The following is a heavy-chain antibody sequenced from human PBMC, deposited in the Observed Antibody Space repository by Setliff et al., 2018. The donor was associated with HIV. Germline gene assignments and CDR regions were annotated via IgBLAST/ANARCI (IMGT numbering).Heavy chain of an antibody. CDR1: GGSINTGGYY. D-gene: IGHD3-16*01. J-gene: IGHJ4*02. CDR2: IYYTGTT. CDR3: ARQGFVPLGVHQFDS. V-gene: IGHV4-39*01. Sequence: SETLSLTCVVSGGSINTGGYYWTWIRQVPGKGLEWIGSIYYTGTTNYNPSFINRVTISIDTSKNQFSLSLRSVTAADSAVYYCARQGFVPLGVHQFDSWGQGTLVTVSS.